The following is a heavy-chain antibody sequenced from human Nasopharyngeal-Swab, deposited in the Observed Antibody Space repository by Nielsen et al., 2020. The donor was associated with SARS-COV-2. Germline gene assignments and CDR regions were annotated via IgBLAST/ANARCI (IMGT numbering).Heavy chain of an antibody. D-gene: IGHD6-13*01. CDR2: ISGSGGST. Sequence: LPLTCAASGFTFSSYAMSWVRQAPGKGLEWVSAISGSGGSTYYADSVKGRFTISRDNSKNTLYLQMNSLRAEDTAVYYCAKDGYSSSWQTRLFDYWGQGTLVTVSS. CDR3: AKDGYSSSWQTRLFDY. CDR1: GFTFSSYA. V-gene: IGHV3-23*01. J-gene: IGHJ4*02.